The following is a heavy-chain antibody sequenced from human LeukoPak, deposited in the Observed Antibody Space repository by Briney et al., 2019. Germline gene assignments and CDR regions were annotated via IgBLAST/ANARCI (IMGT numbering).Heavy chain of an antibody. CDR1: GFTFSSYG. D-gene: IGHD3-9*01. J-gene: IGHJ3*02. CDR2: INSDGSST. CDR3: AREGLYDILTGYQAFDI. V-gene: IGHV3-74*01. Sequence: PGGSLRLSCAASGFTFSSYGMHWVRQAPGKGLVWVSRINSDGSSTSYADSVKGRFTISRDNAKNTLYLQMNSLRAEDTAVYYCAREGLYDILTGYQAFDIWGQGTMVTVSS.